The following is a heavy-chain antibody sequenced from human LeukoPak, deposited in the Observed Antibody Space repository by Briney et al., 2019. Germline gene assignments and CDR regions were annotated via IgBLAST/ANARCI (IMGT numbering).Heavy chain of an antibody. D-gene: IGHD3-3*01. V-gene: IGHV1-24*01. J-gene: IGHJ4*02. CDR3: ATGWAYPLTIFGDADY. Sequence: ASVKVSCKVSGYTLTELSMHWVRQAPGKGLEWMGGFDPEDGETIYAQKFQGRVTMTEDTSTDTAYMELSSLRSEDTAVYYCATGWAYPLTIFGDADYWGQGTLVTASS. CDR1: GYTLTELS. CDR2: FDPEDGET.